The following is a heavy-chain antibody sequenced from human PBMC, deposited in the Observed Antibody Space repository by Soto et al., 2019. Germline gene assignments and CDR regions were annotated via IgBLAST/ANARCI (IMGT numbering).Heavy chain of an antibody. D-gene: IGHD2-8*01. J-gene: IGHJ6*02. CDR1: GYSFTDYH. CDR3: ARGHSTDCSNGVCSFFYNHEMDV. V-gene: IGHV1-2*04. CDR2: INPKSGGT. Sequence: SVKVSCKASGYSFTDYHIHWVRQAPGQGLEWLGRINPKSGGTSTAQKFQGWVTMTRDRSISTVYMELTRLRSDDTAVYFCARGHSTDCSNGVCSFFYNHEMDVWGQGTPVTSP.